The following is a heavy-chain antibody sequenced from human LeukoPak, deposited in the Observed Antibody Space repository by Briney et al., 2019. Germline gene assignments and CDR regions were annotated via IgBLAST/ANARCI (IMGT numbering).Heavy chain of an antibody. CDR3: ARGPHCSSTSCYSEYFHH. D-gene: IGHD2-2*01. V-gene: IGHV4-31*03. CDR1: GASISSGGYY. Sequence: SETLSLTCTVSGASISSGGYYCSWIRQHPGKGLEWIGYISYSGSPYYNPSLKSRVTISVDTSRNQFSLKLSSVTAADTAVYYCARGPHCSSTSCYSEYFHHWGQGTLVTVSS. CDR2: ISYSGSP. J-gene: IGHJ1*01.